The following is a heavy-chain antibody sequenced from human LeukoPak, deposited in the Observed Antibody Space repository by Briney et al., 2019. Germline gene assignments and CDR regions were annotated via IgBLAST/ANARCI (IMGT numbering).Heavy chain of an antibody. CDR2: IYYSGGT. V-gene: IGHV4-30-4*08. Sequence: SQTLSLTCTVSGAFISGDYYWSWIRQPPGEGLEWLAYIYYSGGTYYNPSLKSRVIISVDTSKNQLSLKLSSVTAADTAVYYCARQSVRFLEWLLVGNAFDIWGQGTMVTVSS. CDR3: ARQSVRFLEWLLVGNAFDI. J-gene: IGHJ3*02. CDR1: GAFISGDYY. D-gene: IGHD3-3*01.